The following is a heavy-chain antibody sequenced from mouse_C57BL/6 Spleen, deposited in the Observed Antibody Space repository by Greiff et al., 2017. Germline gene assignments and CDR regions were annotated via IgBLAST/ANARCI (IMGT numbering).Heavy chain of an antibody. CDR1: GYAFSSYW. CDR2: IYPGDGDT. V-gene: IGHV1-80*01. J-gene: IGHJ4*01. CDR3: ARCGGYGTAMDY. Sequence: VQLQQSGAELVKPGASVKISCKASGYAFSSYWMNWVKQRPGKGLEWIGQIYPGDGDTNYNGKFKGKATLTADKSSSTAYMQLSSLTSEDSAVYFCARCGGYGTAMDYWGQGTSVTVSS. D-gene: IGHD1-1*01.